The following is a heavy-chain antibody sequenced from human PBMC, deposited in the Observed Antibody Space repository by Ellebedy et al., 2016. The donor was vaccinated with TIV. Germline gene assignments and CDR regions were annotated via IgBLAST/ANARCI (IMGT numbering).Heavy chain of an antibody. V-gene: IGHV1-2*04. CDR3: ARDHVTMVRSGDYYYGMDV. Sequence: ASVKVSXXASGYTFTGYYMHWVRQAPGQGLEWMGWINPNSGGTNYAQKFQGWVTMTRDTSISTAYMELSRLRSDDTAVYYCARDHVTMVRSGDYYYGMDVWGQGTTVTVSS. CDR2: INPNSGGT. J-gene: IGHJ6*02. D-gene: IGHD3-10*01. CDR1: GYTFTGYY.